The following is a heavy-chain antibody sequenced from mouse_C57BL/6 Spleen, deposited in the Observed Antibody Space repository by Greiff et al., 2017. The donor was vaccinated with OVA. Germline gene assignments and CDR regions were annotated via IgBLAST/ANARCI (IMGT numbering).Heavy chain of an antibody. Sequence: VQLKQSGPELVKPGDSVKISCKASGYSFTGYFMNWVMRSHGKSLEWIGRINPYNGDTFYNQKFKGKATLTVDKSSSTAHMELRSLTSEDSAVYYCAREAYDGYYGFAYWGQGTLVTVSA. V-gene: IGHV1-20*01. CDR1: GYSFTGYF. J-gene: IGHJ3*01. CDR2: INPYNGDT. D-gene: IGHD2-3*01. CDR3: AREAYDGYYGFAY.